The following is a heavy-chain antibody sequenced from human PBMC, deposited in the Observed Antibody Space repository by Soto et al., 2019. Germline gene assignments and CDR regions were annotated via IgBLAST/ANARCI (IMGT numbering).Heavy chain of an antibody. V-gene: IGHV3-66*01. Sequence: EVQLVESGGGLVQPGGSLRLSCAASGFTVSTKYMSWVRQAPGKGLEWVSVIYSGGSTFYADSVRGRFPISIDNSKNTVNLQMNGLRAEDTAVYYCARDPWAADYWGQGTLVTVSS. CDR3: ARDPWAADY. CDR1: GFTVSTKY. J-gene: IGHJ4*02. D-gene: IGHD3-16*01. CDR2: IYSGGST.